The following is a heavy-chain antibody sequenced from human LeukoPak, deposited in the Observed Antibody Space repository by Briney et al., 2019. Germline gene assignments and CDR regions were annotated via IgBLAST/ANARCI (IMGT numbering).Heavy chain of an antibody. CDR2: IIPIFGTA. Sequence: SVKVSCKASGGTFSSYASSWVRQAPGQGLEWMGGIIPIFGTANYPQKFEGRVTLTTDESTSKAYMELDRLGSEDTAVYYCARGVAAAGLGAFDDWGQGRLVTVSA. D-gene: IGHD6-13*01. CDR1: GGTFSSYA. CDR3: ARGVAAAGLGAFDD. J-gene: IGHJ4*02. V-gene: IGHV1-69*05.